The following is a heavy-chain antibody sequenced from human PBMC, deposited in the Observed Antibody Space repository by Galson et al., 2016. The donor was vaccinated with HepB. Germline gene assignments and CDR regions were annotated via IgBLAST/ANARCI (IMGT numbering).Heavy chain of an antibody. CDR3: VHSPRHSIYFDS. D-gene: IGHD2-15*01. CDR1: GFSLTISEVT. V-gene: IGHV2-5*01. J-gene: IGHJ4*02. CDR2: ISGNDDK. Sequence: LVKPTQTLTLTCAFSGFSLTISEVTVGWVRRPPGKALEWLALISGNDDKRYSPSLKSGLSITRDTSKNQVVLTMTNMDPVDTASYYCVHSPRHSIYFDSWGQGTLVIVSS.